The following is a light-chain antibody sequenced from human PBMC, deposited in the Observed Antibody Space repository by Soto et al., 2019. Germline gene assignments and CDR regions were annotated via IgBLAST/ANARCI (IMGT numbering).Light chain of an antibody. Sequence: EIVLTQSPATLSLSPGEIATLSCRASQSVSDYLAWYQQKPGQAPRLLIYDASNRATGIPPRFGGSGSGTDFTLTISSLEPEDFAVYYCQQRSNWPITFGQGTRLEI. CDR2: DAS. V-gene: IGKV3-11*01. CDR1: QSVSDY. J-gene: IGKJ5*01. CDR3: QQRSNWPIT.